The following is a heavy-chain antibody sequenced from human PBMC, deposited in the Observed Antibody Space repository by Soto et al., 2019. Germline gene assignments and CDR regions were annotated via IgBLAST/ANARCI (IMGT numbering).Heavy chain of an antibody. CDR3: ARDTNGLHY. V-gene: IGHV3-74*01. CDR2: ISPDGSIT. J-gene: IGHJ4*02. D-gene: IGHD2-8*01. CDR1: GLIFSNFK. Sequence: EVQLVESGGGLVRPGGSLRLSCAASGLIFSNFKRHWVRQAPGKGLVWDSRISPDGSITDYADSVKGRFTVSRDNAKNTLYLQMNSLRVDDTAVYYCARDTNGLHYWGQGTLVTVSS.